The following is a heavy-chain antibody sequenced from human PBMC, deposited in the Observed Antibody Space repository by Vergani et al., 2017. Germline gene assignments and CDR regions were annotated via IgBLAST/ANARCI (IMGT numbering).Heavy chain of an antibody. Sequence: QVQLQQWGGGLLKPSETLSLTCVVNGGSFTSYHWTWIRQSPGEGLEWVGDIDHTGRPDYNPYLKSRLPMSVDKSRNQFSLTLNSVTATDTAIYFCARVNTETNGHRYYYYYMDVWGQGTAVTVS. CDR2: IDHTGRP. CDR3: ARVNTETNGHRYYYYYMDV. D-gene: IGHD4-11*01. V-gene: IGHV4-34*01. J-gene: IGHJ6*03. CDR1: GGSFTSYH.